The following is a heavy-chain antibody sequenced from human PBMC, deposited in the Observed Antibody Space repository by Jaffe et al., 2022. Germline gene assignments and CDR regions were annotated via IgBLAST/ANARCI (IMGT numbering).Heavy chain of an antibody. CDR3: ARDAVNYYDSSGFGGYFDY. CDR2: IIPIFGTA. J-gene: IGHJ4*02. Sequence: QVQLVQSGAEVKKPGSSVKVSCKASGGTFSSYAISWVRQAPGQGLEWMGGIIPIFGTANYAQKFQGRVTITTDESTSTAYMELSSLRSEDTAVYYCARDAVNYYDSSGFGGYFDYWGQGTLVTVSS. V-gene: IGHV1-69*05. CDR1: GGTFSSYA. D-gene: IGHD3-22*01.